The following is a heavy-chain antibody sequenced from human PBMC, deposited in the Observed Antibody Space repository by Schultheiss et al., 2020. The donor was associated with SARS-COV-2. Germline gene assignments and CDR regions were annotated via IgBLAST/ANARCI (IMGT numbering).Heavy chain of an antibody. CDR3: ARALAYCNGGSCYSPFHYYYGLDV. J-gene: IGHJ6*02. V-gene: IGHV1-2*04. Sequence: ASVKVSCKASGYTFTSYAMHWVRQAPGQGLEWLGWINADTSDTNYAQKFQDWVTMTRDTSVSTVFMELNRLKSDDTAVYYCARALAYCNGGSCYSPFHYYYGLDVWGQGTAVTVSS. D-gene: IGHD2-15*01. CDR1: GYTFTSYA. CDR2: INADTSDT.